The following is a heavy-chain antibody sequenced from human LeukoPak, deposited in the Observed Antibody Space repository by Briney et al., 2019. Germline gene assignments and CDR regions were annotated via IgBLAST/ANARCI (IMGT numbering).Heavy chain of an antibody. CDR1: GDSIRSDY. D-gene: IGHD2-21*01. J-gene: IGHJ4*02. Sequence: SETLSLTCIVSGDSIRSDYWSWIRQSPGKGLEWIGYINYSGSSEYNPSLKSRVTISVDRSKNQVSLKVRSVTAADTAVYYCARLDCISDTCYNYWALGALVTVSS. CDR3: ARLDCISDTCYNY. CDR2: INYSGSS. V-gene: IGHV4-59*08.